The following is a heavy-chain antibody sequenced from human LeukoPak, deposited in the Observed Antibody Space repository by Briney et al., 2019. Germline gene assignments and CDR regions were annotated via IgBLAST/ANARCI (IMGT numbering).Heavy chain of an antibody. Sequence: ASVKVSCKVSGYTLTELSMHWVRQAPGKGLEWMGGFDPEDGETIYAQKFQGRVTMTEDTSTDTAYMELSSLRSEDTAVYYCARGFIAAAITNIAFDYWGQGTLVTVSS. CDR1: GYTLTELS. V-gene: IGHV1-24*01. CDR3: ARGFIAAAITNIAFDY. J-gene: IGHJ4*02. D-gene: IGHD6-13*01. CDR2: FDPEDGET.